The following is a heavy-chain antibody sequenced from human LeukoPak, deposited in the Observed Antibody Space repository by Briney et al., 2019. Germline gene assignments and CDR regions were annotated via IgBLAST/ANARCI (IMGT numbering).Heavy chain of an antibody. CDR3: ARDHRAYYDFWSGDYYFGY. CDR1: GYTFTGYY. CDR2: INPNSGGT. V-gene: IGHV1-2*06. D-gene: IGHD3-3*01. J-gene: IGHJ4*02. Sequence: ASVKVSCKASGYTFTGYYMHWVRQAPGQGLEWMGRINPNSGGTNYAQKFQGRVTMTRDTSISTAYMELSRLRSEDTAVYYCARDHRAYYDFWSGDYYFGYWGQGTLVTVSS.